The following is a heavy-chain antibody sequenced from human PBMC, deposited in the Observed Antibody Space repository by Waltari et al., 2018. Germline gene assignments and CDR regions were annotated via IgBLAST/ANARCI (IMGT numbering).Heavy chain of an antibody. CDR1: GFTFSSYA. CDR2: ISYDGSNK. D-gene: IGHD3-22*01. J-gene: IGHJ4*02. Sequence: VQLVESGGGLVQPGGSLRLFCAASGFTFSSYAMHWVRQAPGKGLEWVAVISYDGSNKYYADSVKGRFTISRDNSKNTLYLQRNSLRAEDTAVYYCARDLITMIVVVPYYWGQGTLVTVSS. CDR3: ARDLITMIVVVPYY. V-gene: IGHV3-30*01.